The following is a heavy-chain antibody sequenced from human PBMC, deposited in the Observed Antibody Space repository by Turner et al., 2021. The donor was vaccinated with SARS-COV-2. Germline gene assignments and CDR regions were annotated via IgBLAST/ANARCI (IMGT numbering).Heavy chain of an antibody. CDR2: IYSGGST. J-gene: IGHJ5*02. V-gene: IGHV3-66*01. CDR3: AGEAAAGNFHGWFDP. Sequence: EVQLVESGGGLVQPGGSLRLSCAASGFTVSSNYMSWVRQAPGKGLEWVSVIYSGGSTYYADSVKGRFTISRDNSKNTLYLQINSLRAEDTAVYYCAGEAAAGNFHGWFDPWGQGTLVTVSS. D-gene: IGHD6-13*01. CDR1: GFTVSSNY.